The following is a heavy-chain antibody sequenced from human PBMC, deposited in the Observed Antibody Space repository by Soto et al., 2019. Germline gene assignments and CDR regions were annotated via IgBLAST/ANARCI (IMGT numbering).Heavy chain of an antibody. CDR3: ARGGRGYSSAPRYYFDY. Sequence: QVQLVQSGSEVKKPGSSVKVSCKASGGSFSSNPISWVRQAPGQGLEWIAGIIPIFATVHYAQKFQGRVTITAGESTSTAYMELTSLRSEDTAVYFCARGGRGYSSAPRYYFDYWGQGTLVTVS. CDR1: GGSFSSNP. CDR2: IIPIFATV. D-gene: IGHD5-18*01. J-gene: IGHJ4*02. V-gene: IGHV1-69*01.